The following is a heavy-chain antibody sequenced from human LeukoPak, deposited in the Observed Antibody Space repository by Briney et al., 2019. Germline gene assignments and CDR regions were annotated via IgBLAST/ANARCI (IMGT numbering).Heavy chain of an antibody. V-gene: IGHV1-8*01. CDR3: TTNVAALDY. Sequence: ASVKVSCKASGYTFTSYDINWVRQATGQGLEWMGWMNPNSGNTGYAQKFQGRVDMTRDTSITTAYVEVTRLTSDDTAVYYCTTNVAALDYWGQGTLVTVSS. CDR1: GYTFTSYD. D-gene: IGHD5-12*01. CDR2: MNPNSGNT. J-gene: IGHJ4*02.